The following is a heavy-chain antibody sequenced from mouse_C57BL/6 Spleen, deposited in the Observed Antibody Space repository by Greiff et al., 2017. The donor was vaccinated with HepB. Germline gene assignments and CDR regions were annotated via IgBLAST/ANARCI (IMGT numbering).Heavy chain of an antibody. D-gene: IGHD4-1*01. J-gene: IGHJ2*01. V-gene: IGHV5-4*01. CDR2: ISDGGSYT. Sequence: EVKVVESGGGLVKPGGSLKLSCAASGFTFSSYAMSWVRQTPEKRLEWVATISDGGSYTYYPDNVKGRFTISRDNAKNNLYLQMSHLKSEDTAMYYCAREGELGLYFDYWGQGTTLTVSS. CDR3: AREGELGLYFDY. CDR1: GFTFSSYA.